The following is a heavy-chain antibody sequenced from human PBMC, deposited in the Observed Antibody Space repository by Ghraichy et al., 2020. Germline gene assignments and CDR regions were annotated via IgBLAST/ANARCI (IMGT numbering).Heavy chain of an antibody. CDR2: ISSSGDTI. V-gene: IGHV3-11*01. D-gene: IGHD6-19*01. CDR1: GFTFSDYY. Sequence: GESLNISCAASGFTFSDYYMTWIRQAPGRGLQWFSYISSSGDTIYYSDSVKGRFTISRDNARNSLYLQMNSLRAEDTAVYYCVRASRAVYAFDIWGQGTMVAVSS. CDR3: VRASRAVYAFDI. J-gene: IGHJ3*02.